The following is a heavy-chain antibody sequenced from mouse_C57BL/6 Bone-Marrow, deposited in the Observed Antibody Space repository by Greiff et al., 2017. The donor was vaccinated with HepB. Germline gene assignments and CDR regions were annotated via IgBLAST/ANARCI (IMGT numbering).Heavy chain of an antibody. D-gene: IGHD2-1*01. CDR1: GFTFSSYG. V-gene: IGHV5-6*01. J-gene: IGHJ2*01. CDR2: ISSGGSYT. CDR3: ERRCNRYYFDY. Sequence: EVQLQESGGDLVKPGGSLKLSCAASGFTFSSYGMSWVRQTPDKRLEWVATISSGGSYTYYPDSVKGRFTISRDNAKNTLYLQMSSLKSEDTAMYYCERRCNRYYFDYWGKGTTLTVSS.